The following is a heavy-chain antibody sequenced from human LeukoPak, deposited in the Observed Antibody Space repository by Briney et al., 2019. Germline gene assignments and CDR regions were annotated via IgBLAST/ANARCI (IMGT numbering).Heavy chain of an antibody. CDR2: IYPRDGST. Sequence: ASVKVSCKASGYTFTSNYIHWVRQAPGQGLEWMGMIYPRDGSTSYAQKFQGRVTVTRDTSTSTAHMELSGLRSEDTAVYYCARDQEGFDYWGPGTLVTVSS. V-gene: IGHV1-46*01. CDR1: GYTFTSNY. CDR3: ARDQEGFDY. J-gene: IGHJ4*02.